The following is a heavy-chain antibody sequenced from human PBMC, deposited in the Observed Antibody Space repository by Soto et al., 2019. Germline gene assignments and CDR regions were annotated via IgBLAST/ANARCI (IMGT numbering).Heavy chain of an antibody. Sequence: ASVKVSCKASGYTFTGYYMHWVRQAPGQGLEWMGWINPNSGGTNYAQKFQGWVTMTRDTSISTAYMELSRLRSDDTAVYYCAAGPLAVAAYFDYWGQGTMVTVYS. J-gene: IGHJ4*02. D-gene: IGHD6-19*01. CDR2: INPNSGGT. V-gene: IGHV1-2*04. CDR1: GYTFTGYY. CDR3: AAGPLAVAAYFDY.